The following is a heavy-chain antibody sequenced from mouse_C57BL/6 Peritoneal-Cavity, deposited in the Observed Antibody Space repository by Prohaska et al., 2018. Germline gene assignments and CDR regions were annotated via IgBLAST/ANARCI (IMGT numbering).Heavy chain of an antibody. D-gene: IGHD1-1*01. CDR1: GYTFTDYY. V-gene: IGHV1-19*01. J-gene: IGHJ2*01. Sequence: EVQLQQSGLVLVKPGASVKMSCKASGYTFTDYYMNWVKQSHGKSLEWIGVSNPYNGGTSYNQKFKGKATLTVDKSSSTAYMELNSLTSEDSAVYYCASYYGSSHFDYWGQGTTLTVSS. CDR3: ASYYGSSHFDY. CDR2: SNPYNGGT.